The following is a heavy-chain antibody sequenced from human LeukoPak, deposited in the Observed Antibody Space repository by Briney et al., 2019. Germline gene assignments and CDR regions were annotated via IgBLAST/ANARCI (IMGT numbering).Heavy chain of an antibody. V-gene: IGHV1-18*01. CDR3: ARMEYYYDSSGYYYAGAFDI. Sequence: ASVKVSCKASGYTFTSYGISWVRQAPGQGLEWMGWISAYNGNTNYARKLQGRVTMTTDTSTSTAYMELRSLRSDDTAVYYCARMEYYYDSSGYYYAGAFDIWGQGTMVTVSS. CDR1: GYTFTSYG. D-gene: IGHD3-22*01. CDR2: ISAYNGNT. J-gene: IGHJ3*02.